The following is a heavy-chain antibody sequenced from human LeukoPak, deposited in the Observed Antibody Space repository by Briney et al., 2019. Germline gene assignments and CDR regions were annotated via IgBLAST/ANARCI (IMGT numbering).Heavy chain of an antibody. D-gene: IGHD1-26*01. J-gene: IGHJ6*03. V-gene: IGHV4-38-2*02. CDR3: ARFKTSGTYYMDV. CDR1: DYSISSAYY. Sequence: PSETLSLTCTISDYSISSAYYWGWIRQPPGKGLGWIGNIYHSGSTYNNPSLKSRVTISVDTSKNQFSLKLSSVTAADTAMYYCARFKTSGTYYMDVWGKGTTVTVSS. CDR2: IYHSGST.